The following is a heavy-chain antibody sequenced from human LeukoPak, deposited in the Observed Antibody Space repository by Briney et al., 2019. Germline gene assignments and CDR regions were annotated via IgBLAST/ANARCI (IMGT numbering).Heavy chain of an antibody. CDR1: GGSISSSSYY. V-gene: IGHV4-61*05. Sequence: SETLSLTCTVSGGSISSSSYYWGWIRQPPGKGLEWIGYIYYSGSTNYNPSLKSRVTISVDTSKNQFSLKLSSVTAADTAVYYCARSLRYFDWYFDYWGQGTLVTVSS. CDR3: ARSLRYFDWYFDY. D-gene: IGHD3-9*01. J-gene: IGHJ4*02. CDR2: IYYSGST.